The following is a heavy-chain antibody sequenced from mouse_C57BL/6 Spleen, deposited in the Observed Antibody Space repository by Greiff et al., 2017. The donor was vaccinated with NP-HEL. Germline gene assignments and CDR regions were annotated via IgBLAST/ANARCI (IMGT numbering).Heavy chain of an antibody. CDR3: ARTARIKY. D-gene: IGHD1-2*01. V-gene: IGHV3-2*02. J-gene: IGHJ2*01. Sequence: QSGPGLVKPSQSLSLTCTVTGYSITSGYGWNWIRQFPGNKLEWMGYISYSGSTNYNPSLKSRISITRDTSKNQFFLQLNSVTTEDTATYYCARTARIKYWGQGTTLTVSS. CDR2: ISYSGST. CDR1: GYSITSGYG.